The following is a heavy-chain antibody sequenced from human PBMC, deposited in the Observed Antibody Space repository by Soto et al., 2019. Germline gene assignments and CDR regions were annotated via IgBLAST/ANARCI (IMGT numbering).Heavy chain of an antibody. CDR1: GFTFSSYW. J-gene: IGHJ6*02. V-gene: IGHV3-74*01. CDR3: ARVIVGATPGFYYYYGMDV. CDR2: INSDGSST. D-gene: IGHD1-26*01. Sequence: QPGGSLRLSCAASGFTFSSYWMHWVRQAPGKGLVWVSRINSDGSSTSYADSVKGRFTISRDNAKNTLYLQMNSLRAEDTAVYYCARVIVGATPGFYYYYGMDVWGQGTTVTVSS.